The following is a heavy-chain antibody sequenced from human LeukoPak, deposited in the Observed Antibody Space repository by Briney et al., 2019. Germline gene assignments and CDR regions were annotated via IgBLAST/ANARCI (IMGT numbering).Heavy chain of an antibody. D-gene: IGHD6-13*01. J-gene: IGHJ3*02. Sequence: GASMKVSCKASGYTFTSNDIHWVRQAPGQGLEWMGIINPSGGSTSYAQKFQGRVTMTRDTSTSTVYMELSSLRSEDTAMYYCARFASLYSRSWYYAFDIWGQGTMVTVSS. CDR2: INPSGGST. CDR3: ARFASLYSRSWYYAFDI. CDR1: GYTFTSND. V-gene: IGHV1-46*01.